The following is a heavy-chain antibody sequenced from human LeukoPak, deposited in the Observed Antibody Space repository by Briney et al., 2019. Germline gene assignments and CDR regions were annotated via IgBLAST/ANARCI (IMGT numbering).Heavy chain of an antibody. D-gene: IGHD6-19*01. CDR2: ISGSGSST. Sequence: GGSLRLSCAASGFTFSSYAMSWVRQAPGKGLEWVSAISGSGSSTYSADSMKGRFTISRDNSKNTLYLQINSLRAEDTAVYYCAKSISSGWYSFDYWGQGTLVTVSS. CDR1: GFTFSSYA. J-gene: IGHJ4*02. V-gene: IGHV3-23*01. CDR3: AKSISSGWYSFDY.